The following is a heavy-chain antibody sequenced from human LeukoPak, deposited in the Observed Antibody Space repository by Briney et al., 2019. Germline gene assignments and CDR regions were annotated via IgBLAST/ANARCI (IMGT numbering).Heavy chain of an antibody. D-gene: IGHD6-19*01. CDR3: ARDIGVGYSSGWSLGY. Sequence: WGSLRLSCAASGFTFSSYSMNWVRQAPGQGLEWVSSISSSSSYIYYADSVKGRFTISRDNAKNSLYLQMNSLRAEDTAVYYCARDIGVGYSSGWSLGYWGQGTLVTVSS. CDR1: GFTFSSYS. V-gene: IGHV3-21*01. CDR2: ISSSSSYI. J-gene: IGHJ4*02.